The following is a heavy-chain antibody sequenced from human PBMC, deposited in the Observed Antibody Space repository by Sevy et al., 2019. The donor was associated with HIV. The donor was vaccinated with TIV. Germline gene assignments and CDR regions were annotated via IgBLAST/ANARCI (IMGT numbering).Heavy chain of an antibody. CDR2: ISSSSSYI. CDR3: ARGVSYVWGSYRLPYYFDY. CDR1: GFTFSSYS. D-gene: IGHD3-16*02. Sequence: GGSLRLPCAASGFTFSSYSMNWVRQAPGKGLEWVSSISSSSSYIYYADSVKGRFTISRDNAKNSLYLQMNSLRAEDTAVYYCARGVSYVWGSYRLPYYFDYWGQGTLVTVSS. V-gene: IGHV3-21*01. J-gene: IGHJ4*02.